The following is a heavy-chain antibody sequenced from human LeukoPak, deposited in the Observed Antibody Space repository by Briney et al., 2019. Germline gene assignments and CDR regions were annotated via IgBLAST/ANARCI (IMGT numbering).Heavy chain of an antibody. J-gene: IGHJ5*02. D-gene: IGHD2-15*01. V-gene: IGHV3-48*02. CDR3: AVEGYCSGGSCYTNWFDP. CDR2: ISSSGSTK. CDR1: GFTFSSYS. Sequence: GGSLRLSCAASGFTFSSYSMNWVRQAPGKGLEWVSYISSSGSTKYYADSVKGRITISRDNGKNSLYLQMNSLRDEDTAVYYCAVEGYCSGGSCYTNWFDPWGQGTLVTASS.